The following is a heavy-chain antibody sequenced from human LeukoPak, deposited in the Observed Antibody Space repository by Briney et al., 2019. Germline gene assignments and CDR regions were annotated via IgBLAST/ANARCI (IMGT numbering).Heavy chain of an antibody. D-gene: IGHD3-3*01. V-gene: IGHV4-39*01. CDR3: ASHLEGITIFGVVSYYFDY. CDR1: GGSISSSSYY. J-gene: IGHJ4*02. Sequence: SETLSLTCTVSGGSISSSSYYWGWIRQPPGKGLEWLGSIYYSGSTYYNPSLKSRVTISVDTSKNQFSLKLSSVTAADTAVYYCASHLEGITIFGVVSYYFDYWGQGTLVTVSS. CDR2: IYYSGST.